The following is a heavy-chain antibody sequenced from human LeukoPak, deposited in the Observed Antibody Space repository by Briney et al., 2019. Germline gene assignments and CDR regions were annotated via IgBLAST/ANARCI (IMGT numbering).Heavy chain of an antibody. CDR2: IIPNSGGT. D-gene: IGHD1-26*01. CDR1: GSTFTGYY. CDR3: AREGWELLRAFDI. Sequence: GASVKVSCKASGSTFTGYYMHWVRQAPGQGLEWMGWIIPNSGGTSYARKFQGRVTMTRDTSISVVYMELSSLRSADTAVYYCAREGWELLRAFDIWGQGTMVTVSS. J-gene: IGHJ3*02. V-gene: IGHV1-2*02.